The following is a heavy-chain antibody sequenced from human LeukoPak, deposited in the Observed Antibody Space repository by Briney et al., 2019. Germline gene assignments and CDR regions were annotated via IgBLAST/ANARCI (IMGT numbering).Heavy chain of an antibody. V-gene: IGHV3-21*01. CDR1: GFPFKSYS. CDR2: ISSSGSYI. J-gene: IGHJ4*02. Sequence: PGGALCLSCAASGFPFKSYSVNRVRPAPGKGLAWGSSISSSGSYIYYADSVKGRFTFSRDNAKNSLYLQMNSLRAEDTAVYYCARGSGVQVWSSLDYWGQGTLVTVSS. D-gene: IGHD5-18*01. CDR3: ARGSGVQVWSSLDY.